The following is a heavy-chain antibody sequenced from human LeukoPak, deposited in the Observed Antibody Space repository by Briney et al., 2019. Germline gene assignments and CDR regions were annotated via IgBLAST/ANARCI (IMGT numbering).Heavy chain of an antibody. J-gene: IGHJ3*02. CDR3: ARAPSITMLRGVRNAFDI. CDR2: IYYSGST. V-gene: IGHV4-30-4*01. D-gene: IGHD3-10*01. Sequence: SETLSLTCTVSGGSISSGDYYWSWIRQPPGKGLEWIGYIYYSGSTYYNPSLKSRITISVDTSKNQFSLKLRSVTAADTAVYYCARAPSITMLRGVRNAFDIWGQGTVVTVSS. CDR1: GGSISSGDYY.